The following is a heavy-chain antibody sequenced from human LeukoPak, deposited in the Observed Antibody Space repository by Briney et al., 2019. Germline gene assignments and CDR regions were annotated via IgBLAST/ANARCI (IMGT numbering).Heavy chain of an antibody. J-gene: IGHJ5*02. CDR2: INHSGST. CDR1: GGSFSGYY. V-gene: IGHV4-34*01. CDR3: ARGLDWFDP. Sequence: SETLSLTCAVYGGSFSGYYWSWIRQPPGKGLEWIGEINHSGSTNYNPSLKSRVTISVDTSKNQFSLKLSSVTAADTAVYYCARGLDWFDPRGQGTLVTVSS.